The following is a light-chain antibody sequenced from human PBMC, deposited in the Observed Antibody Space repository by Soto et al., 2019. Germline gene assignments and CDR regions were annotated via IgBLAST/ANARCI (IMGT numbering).Light chain of an antibody. Sequence: EIVLTQSPGTLSLSPGERATLSCRASQSVDINYLAWYQQKPGQAPRLLFYAASRRATDIPDRFSGSGSGTDFTLTISRLEPEDVAVYYCHQYGNLPTTFGQGTKVDIK. CDR2: AAS. CDR3: HQYGNLPTT. CDR1: QSVDINY. J-gene: IGKJ1*01. V-gene: IGKV3-20*01.